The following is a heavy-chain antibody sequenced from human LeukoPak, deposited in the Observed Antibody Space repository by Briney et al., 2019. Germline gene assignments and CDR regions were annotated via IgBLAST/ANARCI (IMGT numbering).Heavy chain of an antibody. V-gene: IGHV4-34*01. J-gene: IGHJ6*03. CDR1: GGSFSGYY. CDR2: INHSGST. CDR3: AREGRYFDWSTPHYYYYMDV. Sequence: SETLSLTCAVSGGSFSGYYWSWIRQPPGKGLEWIGEINHSGSTNYNPSLKSRVTISVDTSKNQFSLKLSSVTAADTAVYYCAREGRYFDWSTPHYYYYMDVWGKGTTVTVSS. D-gene: IGHD3-9*01.